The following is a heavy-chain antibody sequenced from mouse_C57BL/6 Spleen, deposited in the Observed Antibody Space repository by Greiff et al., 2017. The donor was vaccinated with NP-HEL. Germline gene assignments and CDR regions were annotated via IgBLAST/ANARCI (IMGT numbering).Heavy chain of an antibody. CDR3: ARSYGSSFSMDY. V-gene: IGHV1-69*01. Sequence: PGQGLEWIGEIDPSDSYTNYNQKFKGKSTLTVDKSSSTAYMQLSSLTSEDSAVYYCARSYGSSFSMDYWGQGTSVTVSS. D-gene: IGHD1-1*01. CDR2: IDPSDSYT. J-gene: IGHJ4*01.